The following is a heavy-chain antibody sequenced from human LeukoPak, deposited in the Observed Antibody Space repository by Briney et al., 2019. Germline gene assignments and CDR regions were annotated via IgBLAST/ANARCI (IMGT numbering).Heavy chain of an antibody. CDR1: GFTFSSYS. D-gene: IGHD2-21*01. V-gene: IGHV3-21*01. J-gene: IGHJ4*02. CDR2: ISSSSSYI. CDR3: ARDSNCGGECYIDY. Sequence: GGSLRLSCAASGFTFSSYSMNWVRQAPGKGLEWVSSISSSSSYIYYADSVKGRFTISRDNAKNSLYLQMNSLRAEDTAVYYCARDSNCGGECYIDYWGQGTLVTVSS.